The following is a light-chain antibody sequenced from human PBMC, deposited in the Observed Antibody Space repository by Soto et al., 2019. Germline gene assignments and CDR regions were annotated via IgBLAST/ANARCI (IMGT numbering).Light chain of an antibody. CDR3: GSWDSSLSAYV. CDR2: DDD. CDR1: SSNIGGNS. Sequence: TQPPSVSAAPGQRVTISCSGSSSNIGGNSVSWYQQLPGTAPKLLIYDDDKRPSGIPDRFSGSKSGTSATLDITGFQTGDEADYYCGSWDSSLSAYVFGTGTKVTVL. J-gene: IGLJ1*01. V-gene: IGLV1-51*01.